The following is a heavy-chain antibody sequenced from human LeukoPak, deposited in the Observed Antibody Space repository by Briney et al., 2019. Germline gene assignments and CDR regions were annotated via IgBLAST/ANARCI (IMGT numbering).Heavy chain of an antibody. CDR1: GFTFTTYA. CDR2: ISGSGGST. Sequence: GGSLRLSCAASGFTFTTYAMSWVRQAPGKGLEWVSAISGSGGSTYYADSVKGRFTISRDNAKNSLYLQMNSLRPEDTAVYYCVRSVSGTYGQFDFWCQGTLVTVSS. J-gene: IGHJ4*02. D-gene: IGHD5/OR15-5a*01. V-gene: IGHV3-23*01. CDR3: VRSVSGTYGQFDF.